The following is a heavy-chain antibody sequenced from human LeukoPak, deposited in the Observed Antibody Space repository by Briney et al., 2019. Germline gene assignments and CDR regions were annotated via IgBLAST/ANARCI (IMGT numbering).Heavy chain of an antibody. J-gene: IGHJ4*02. V-gene: IGHV3-30*18. CDR2: ISYDGSNK. Sequence: QPGRSLRLSCAASGFTFSSYGMHWVRQAPGKGLEWVAVISYDGSNKYYADSVKGRFSISRDNSRNTLYLQMNGLRAEDTAVYYCAKGFTGMDFWGQGSLVTVSS. CDR1: GFTFSSYG. CDR3: AKGFTGMDF. D-gene: IGHD3-16*01.